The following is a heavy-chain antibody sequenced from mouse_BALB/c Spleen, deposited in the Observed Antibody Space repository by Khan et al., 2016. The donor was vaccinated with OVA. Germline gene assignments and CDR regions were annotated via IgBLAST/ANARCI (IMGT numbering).Heavy chain of an antibody. Sequence: EVQLQQSGPELVKPGASVKISCKASGYSFTGYFMHWVMQSHGKSLEWIGRINPHIGETFYNQKFKGKATLTVDESSSTAHMELRSLASEDSAFYFCARIYGSDFDYWGQGTTLTVSS. J-gene: IGHJ2*01. CDR2: INPHIGET. V-gene: IGHV1-20*02. CDR1: GYSFTGYF. D-gene: IGHD1-1*01. CDR3: ARIYGSDFDY.